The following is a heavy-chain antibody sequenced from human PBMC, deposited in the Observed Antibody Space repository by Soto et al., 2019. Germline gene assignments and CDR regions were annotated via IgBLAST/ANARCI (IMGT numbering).Heavy chain of an antibody. D-gene: IGHD3-3*01. CDR2: ISGSGGST. J-gene: IGHJ6*02. CDR3: AKSGSSVRFLEWLPPYYYYGMDV. V-gene: IGHV3-23*01. CDR1: GFTFSSYA. Sequence: PGGSLRLSCAASGFTFSSYAMSWVRQAPGKGLEWVSAISGSGGSTYCADSVKGRFTISRDNSKNTLYLQMNSLRAEDTAVYYCAKSGSSVRFLEWLPPYYYYGMDVWGQGTTVTVSS.